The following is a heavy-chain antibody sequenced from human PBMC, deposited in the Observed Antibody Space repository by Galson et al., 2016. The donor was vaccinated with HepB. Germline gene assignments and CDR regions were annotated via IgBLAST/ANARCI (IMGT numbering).Heavy chain of an antibody. J-gene: IGHJ6*02. D-gene: IGHD3-10*01. CDR3: LSDIRIYTVRGSTKSNGTDI. Sequence: SLRLSCAASGFTFSNYNMNWVRHVPGKGLEWVAHITRSSRNIYYADYVKGRVTISRDDAKNSLFLQMNSMRDEDTAVDYCLSDIRIYTVRGSTKSNGTDIWGQGTTVTVSS. V-gene: IGHV3-48*02. CDR2: ITRSSRNI. CDR1: GFTFSNYN.